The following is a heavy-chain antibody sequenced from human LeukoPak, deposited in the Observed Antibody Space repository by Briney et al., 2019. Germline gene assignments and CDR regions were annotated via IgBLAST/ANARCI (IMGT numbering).Heavy chain of an antibody. CDR2: IYTSGST. Sequence: SETLSLTCTVSGGSISSYYWSWIRQPAGKGLEWIGRIYTSGSTNYNPSLKSRVTMSVDTSKNQFSLKLSSVTAADTAVYYCARGPHDYGDYGVDYWGQGTLVTVSS. J-gene: IGHJ4*02. CDR1: GGSISSYY. D-gene: IGHD4-17*01. CDR3: ARGPHDYGDYGVDY. V-gene: IGHV4-4*07.